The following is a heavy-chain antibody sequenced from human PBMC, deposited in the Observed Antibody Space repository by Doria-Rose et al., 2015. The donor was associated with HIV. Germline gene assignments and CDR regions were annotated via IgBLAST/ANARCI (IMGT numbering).Heavy chain of an antibody. CDR3: ARIKSSRWYHKYYFDF. CDR1: GVSLSSPGMG. V-gene: IGHV2-26*01. D-gene: IGHD6-13*01. CDR2: LFTDDAG. Sequence: SGPVLVKPTETLTLTCTVSGVSLSSPGMGVSWIRQPPGKALEWLAHLFTDDAGPYKTSLKSRLTIYRGTSKGQVVLTMTDMDPVDTATYYCARIKSSRWYHKYYFDFWGQGTLVIVSA. J-gene: IGHJ4*02.